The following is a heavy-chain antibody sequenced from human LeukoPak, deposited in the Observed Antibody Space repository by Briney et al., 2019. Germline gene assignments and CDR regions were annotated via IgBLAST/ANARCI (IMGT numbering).Heavy chain of an antibody. D-gene: IGHD4-17*01. CDR3: ASAESHDYGET. V-gene: IGHV1-2*02. CDR2: IKPNSGGT. Sequence: ASVKVSCKASGYTFAGYYVHWVRQAPGQGLEWMGWIKPNSGGTQYAQRFRGRVTMTRDTSITTAYMELTGLRSDDTAVYFCASAESHDYGETWGQGTLVTVSS. J-gene: IGHJ4*02. CDR1: GYTFAGYY.